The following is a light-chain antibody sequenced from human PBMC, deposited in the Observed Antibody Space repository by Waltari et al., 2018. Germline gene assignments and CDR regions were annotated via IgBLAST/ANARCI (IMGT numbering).Light chain of an antibody. J-gene: IGKJ1*01. CDR1: QSINIY. CDR2: ATS. Sequence: DIQVTQSPSSLSASVGDRVTITCRASQSINIYLNWYQQKSGKAHKLLIYATSNLQSGVPSRFSGGTSGTDFTLTISGVQPEDFATYYCQQSYDFPRTFGQGTKVEMK. CDR3: QQSYDFPRT. V-gene: IGKV1-39*01.